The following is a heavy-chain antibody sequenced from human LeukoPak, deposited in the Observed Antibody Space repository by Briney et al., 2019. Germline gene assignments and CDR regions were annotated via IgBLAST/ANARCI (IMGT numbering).Heavy chain of an antibody. D-gene: IGHD1-26*01. CDR3: ASHSGSYPLGAFDI. V-gene: IGHV1-69*13. J-gene: IGHJ3*02. CDR2: IIPIFGTA. CDR1: GGTFSSYA. Sequence: ASVKVSCKASGGTFSSYAISWVRQAPGQGLEWMGGIIPIFGTANYAQKFQGRVTITADEPTSTAYMELSSLRSEDTAVYYCASHSGSYPLGAFDIWGQGTMVTVSS.